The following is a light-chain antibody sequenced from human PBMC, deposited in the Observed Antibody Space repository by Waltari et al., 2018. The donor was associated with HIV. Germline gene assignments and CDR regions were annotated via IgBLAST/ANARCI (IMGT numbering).Light chain of an antibody. CDR1: NIGSKR. Sequence: SYELTQPPSVSVAPGQTARITCGGNNIGSKRVHWYQQKPGQAPVVVVYDDSDRPSGIPERFSGSNSGNTATLTISRVEAGDEADYYCQVWDSTSDHNVVFYVIFGGGTKLTVL. CDR3: QVWDSTSDHNVVFYVI. CDR2: DDS. J-gene: IGLJ2*01. V-gene: IGLV3-21*02.